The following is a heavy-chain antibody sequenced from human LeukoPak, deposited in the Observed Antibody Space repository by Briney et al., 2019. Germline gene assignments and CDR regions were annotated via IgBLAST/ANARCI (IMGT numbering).Heavy chain of an antibody. CDR3: ARHVKAGELLFYYYYYMDV. V-gene: IGHV4-4*09. Sequence: SETLSLTCAVYGGSFSGYYWSWIRQPPGKGLEWIGYIYTSGSTNYNPSLKSRVTISVDTSKNQFSLKLSSVTAADTAVYYCARHVKAGELLFYYYYYMDVWGKGTTVTVSS. CDR1: GGSFSGYY. CDR2: IYTSGST. D-gene: IGHD1-26*01. J-gene: IGHJ6*03.